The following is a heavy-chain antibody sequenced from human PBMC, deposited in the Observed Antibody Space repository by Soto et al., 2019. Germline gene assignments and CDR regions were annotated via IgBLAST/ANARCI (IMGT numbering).Heavy chain of an antibody. CDR3: ARGDTAFYSYGMDV. CDR1: GYTFTSYY. Sequence: PGESLKISCDGSGYTFTSYYITWARQLPWKGLEWMGRIDPSDSYTTYNPSFEGHVTISADKSIRTAYLQWTSLEASDTAMYYCARGDTAFYSYGMDVWGQGTTVTVSS. D-gene: IGHD5-18*01. V-gene: IGHV5-10-1*01. J-gene: IGHJ6*02. CDR2: IDPSDSYT.